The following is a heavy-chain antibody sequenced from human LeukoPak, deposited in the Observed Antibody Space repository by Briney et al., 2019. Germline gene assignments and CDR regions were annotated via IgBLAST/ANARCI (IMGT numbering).Heavy chain of an antibody. CDR1: VGTFSGYA. CDR2: IIPILGIA. CDR3: RRGIAAAAGDY. V-gene: IGHV1-69*04. Sequence: SVKVSREVSVGTFSGYAISGVRPTPGQGRGWMGRIIPILGIANYAQTLRGRVTNPADKSTSTAYMGLGSLRSGDTAVFYLRRGIAAAAGDYWGQGTLVTVSS. J-gene: IGHJ4*02. D-gene: IGHD6-13*01.